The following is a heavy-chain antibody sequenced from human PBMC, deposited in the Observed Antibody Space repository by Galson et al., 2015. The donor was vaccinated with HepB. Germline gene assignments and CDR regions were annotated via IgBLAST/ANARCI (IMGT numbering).Heavy chain of an antibody. CDR1: GFTFSNYW. Sequence: SLRLSCAASGFTFSNYWMNWVRQAPGKGLEWVANIKQDGSEKHYVESVEGRFTISRDNAKNSVDLQMSRLRAEDTAVYYCARAYYGDWGSDAFDIWGQGTMVTGSS. J-gene: IGHJ3*02. CDR2: IKQDGSEK. D-gene: IGHD4-17*01. CDR3: ARAYYGDWGSDAFDI. V-gene: IGHV3-7*01.